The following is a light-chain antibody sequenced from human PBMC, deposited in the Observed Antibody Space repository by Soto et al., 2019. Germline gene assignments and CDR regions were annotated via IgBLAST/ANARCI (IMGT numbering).Light chain of an antibody. V-gene: IGLV4-60*03. CDR1: SGHSSYI. J-gene: IGLJ1*01. CDR2: LEGSGSY. CDR3: ETWDSNTHV. Sequence: QSVLTQSSSASASLGSSVKLTCTLSSGHSSYIIAWHQQQSGKAPRYLMKLEGSGSYNKGSGVPDRFSGSSSGADRYLTISNLQSEDEADYYCETWDSNTHVFGTGTKLTVL.